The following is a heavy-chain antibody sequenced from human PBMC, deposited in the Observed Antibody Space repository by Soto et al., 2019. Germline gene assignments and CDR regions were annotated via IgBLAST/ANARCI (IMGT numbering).Heavy chain of an antibody. J-gene: IGHJ6*02. CDR2: MSGSGGGT. D-gene: IGHD2-2*01. CDR3: AGACCSGTTCYGLYGMDV. V-gene: IGHV3-23*01. CDR1: GFSFTNYA. Sequence: PGGSLRLSCAASGFSFTNYAMHWVRQASGKXLEWVSSMSGSGGGTYYADSVKGRFTISRDNSKNTLFLQMNSLRAEDTALYYCAGACCSGTTCYGLYGMDVWGQGTTVTVSS.